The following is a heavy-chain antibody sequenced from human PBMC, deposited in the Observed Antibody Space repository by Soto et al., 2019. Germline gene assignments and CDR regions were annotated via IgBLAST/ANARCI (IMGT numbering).Heavy chain of an antibody. CDR1: GFMFSAYW. V-gene: IGHV3-7*01. CDR3: VRDAPRGYNYGYDY. CDR2: IHGDGGKI. Sequence: GGSLRLSCAASGFMFSAYWTSWVRQAPGKGLEWVANIHGDGGKIYYVDSVKGRFTISRDNAKKSLYLQMNSLRAEDTAVYYCVRDAPRGYNYGYDYWGQGTLVTVSS. J-gene: IGHJ4*02. D-gene: IGHD5-18*01.